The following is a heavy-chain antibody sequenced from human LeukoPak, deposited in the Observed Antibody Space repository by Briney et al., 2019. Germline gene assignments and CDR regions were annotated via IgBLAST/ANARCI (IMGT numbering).Heavy chain of an antibody. CDR2: ISGDGNAK. CDR1: GFSFSSYS. CDR3: ARDYVYAFDY. J-gene: IGHJ4*02. D-gene: IGHD2/OR15-2a*01. V-gene: IGHV3-48*01. Sequence: GGSLRLSCAASGFSFSSYSINWVRKAPGKGLEWVSYISGDGNAKHYTDSVKGRFTISRDNAKNALYQQMNSLRVEDTAVYFCARDYVYAFDYWGQGTLVTVSS.